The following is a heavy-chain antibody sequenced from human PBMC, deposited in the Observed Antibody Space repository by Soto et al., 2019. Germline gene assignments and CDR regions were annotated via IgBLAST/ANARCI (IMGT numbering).Heavy chain of an antibody. J-gene: IGHJ4*02. CDR2: IYHSGST. CDR3: ARGSAAGKKSPFDY. Sequence: SETLSLTCAVSGGSISSGGYSWSWIRQPPGKGLEWIGYIYHSGSTYYNPSLKSRVTISVDRSKNQFSLKLSSVTAADTAVYYCARGSAAGKKSPFDYWGQGTLVTVSS. CDR1: GGSISSGGYS. D-gene: IGHD6-13*01. V-gene: IGHV4-30-2*01.